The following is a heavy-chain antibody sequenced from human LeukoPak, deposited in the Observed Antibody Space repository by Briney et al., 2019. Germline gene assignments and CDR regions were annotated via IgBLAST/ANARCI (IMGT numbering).Heavy chain of an antibody. CDR1: GGTFSSYA. CDR2: IIPIFGTA. D-gene: IGHD2-2*01. CDR3: ARELIVVPAASGPNWFDP. V-gene: IGHV1-69*13. J-gene: IGHJ5*02. Sequence: SVKVSCKASGGTFSSYAISWVRQAPRQGLEWMGGIIPIFGTANYAQKFQGRVTITADESTSTAYMELSSLRSEDTAVYYCARELIVVPAASGPNWFDPWGQGTLVTVSS.